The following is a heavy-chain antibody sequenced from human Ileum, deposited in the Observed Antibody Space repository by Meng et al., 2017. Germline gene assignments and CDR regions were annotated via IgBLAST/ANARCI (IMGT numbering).Heavy chain of an antibody. CDR3: AREGSWFGADY. D-gene: IGHD3-10*01. Sequence: VPLQQWCTGLLTPSETWSLTGTVYGASFTGYSWTWIRQSQGKGLEWIAEVNHDGGTNYSPSLKGRVIISIDTSKNQFSLKLTAVTATDAVVYYCAREGSWFGADYWGQGTLVTVSS. CDR1: GASFTGYS. CDR2: VNHDGGT. J-gene: IGHJ4*02. V-gene: IGHV4-34*02.